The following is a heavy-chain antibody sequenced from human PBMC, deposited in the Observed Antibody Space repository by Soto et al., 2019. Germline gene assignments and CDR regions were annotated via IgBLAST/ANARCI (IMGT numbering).Heavy chain of an antibody. D-gene: IGHD1-26*01. CDR1: GYTLTSYG. Sequence: QVHLVQSGAEVKRPGASVTVSCKASGYTLTSYGVHWVRQAPGDRLEWMGWINGGKGDTILSQKYRCRVTIARATTAKTNYTELRSLMSVDTAVYYCATRRFLFRAGETSVNFLDYWGQGTMVTVSS. V-gene: IGHV1-3*01. CDR3: ATRRFLFRAGETSVNFLDY. CDR2: INGGKGDT. J-gene: IGHJ4*02.